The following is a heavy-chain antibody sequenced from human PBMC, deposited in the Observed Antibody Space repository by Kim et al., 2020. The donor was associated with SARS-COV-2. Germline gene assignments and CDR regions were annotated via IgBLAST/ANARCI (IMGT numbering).Heavy chain of an antibody. CDR2: YT. Sequence: YTDYAVTVKGRITIHPDTSKNQFSLQLNSVTPDDTAVYYCARSIAAAGTHWGQGTTVTVSS. D-gene: IGHD6-13*01. J-gene: IGHJ6*02. V-gene: IGHV6-1*01. CDR3: ARSIAAAGTH.